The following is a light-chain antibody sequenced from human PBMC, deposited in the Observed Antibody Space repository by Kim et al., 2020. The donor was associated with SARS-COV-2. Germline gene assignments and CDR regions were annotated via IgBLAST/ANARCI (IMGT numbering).Light chain of an antibody. J-gene: IGKJ1*01. Sequence: DIQMTQSPSSLSASVGDRVTITCRASQGINNDLAWYQQKPGKVPKVLIYAASALQSGVPSRFSCSGSGTDFTLTIGSLQPEDVGTYYCQKYNGAPWTFGQGTKVDIK. V-gene: IGKV1-27*01. CDR2: AAS. CDR3: QKYNGAPWT. CDR1: QGINND.